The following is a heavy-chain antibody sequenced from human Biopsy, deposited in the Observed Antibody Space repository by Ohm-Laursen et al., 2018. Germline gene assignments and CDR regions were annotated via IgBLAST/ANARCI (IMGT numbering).Heavy chain of an antibody. V-gene: IGHV1-18*01. CDR1: GYTFTNYG. J-gene: IGHJ4*02. Sequence: AASVKVSCKASGYTFTNYGISWVWQAPGQGLEWMGWISPYNGDTDYAQKLQGRVTMTTDTSTSTAYMDLRSLRSDDTAVYYCARDRWPHVTLLGLVVFDFWGQGTLVIVSS. D-gene: IGHD3-3*01. CDR2: ISPYNGDT. CDR3: ARDRWPHVTLLGLVVFDF.